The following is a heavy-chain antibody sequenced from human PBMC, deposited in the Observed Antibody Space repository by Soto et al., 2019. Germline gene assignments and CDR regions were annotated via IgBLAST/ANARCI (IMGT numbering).Heavy chain of an antibody. CDR3: ATLTRIYCSSTSCYDTNYYYYGMDV. CDR1: GYTLTGLS. V-gene: IGHV1-24*01. D-gene: IGHD2-2*01. Sequence: GASVKVSCKVSGYTLTGLSMHWVRQAPGKGLEWMGGFDPEDGETIYAQKFQGRVTMTEDTSTDTAYMELSSLRSEDTAVYYCATLTRIYCSSTSCYDTNYYYYGMDVWGQGTTVTVSS. J-gene: IGHJ6*02. CDR2: FDPEDGET.